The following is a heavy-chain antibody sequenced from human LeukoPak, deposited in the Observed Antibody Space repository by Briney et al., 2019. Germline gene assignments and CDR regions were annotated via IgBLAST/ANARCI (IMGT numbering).Heavy chain of an antibody. D-gene: IGHD3-10*01. CDR3: AKSWIPGYYGSGSYSQVGLFDY. V-gene: IGHV3-23*01. CDR1: GFTFSSYA. CDR2: ISGSGGST. Sequence: PGGSLRLSCAASGFTFSSYAMSWVRQAPGKGLEWVSAISGSGGSTYYADSVKGRFTISRDNSKNTLYLQMNSLRAEDTAVYYCAKSWIPGYYGSGSYSQVGLFDYWGQGTLVTVSS. J-gene: IGHJ4*02.